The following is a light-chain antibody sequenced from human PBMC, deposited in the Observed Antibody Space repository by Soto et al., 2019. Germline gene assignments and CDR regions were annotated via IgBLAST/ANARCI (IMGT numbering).Light chain of an antibody. CDR1: SSNIGAGFH. CDR2: GNS. J-gene: IGLJ1*01. CDR3: QSYDSSLSGYV. V-gene: IGLV1-40*01. Sequence: QSVLTQPPSVSGAPGQRVTISWTGSSSNIGAGFHVHWYQQLPGTAPKLLIYGNSNRPSGVPDRFSGSKSGTSASLAITGLQAEDEADYYCQSYDSSLSGYVFGTGTNLTVL.